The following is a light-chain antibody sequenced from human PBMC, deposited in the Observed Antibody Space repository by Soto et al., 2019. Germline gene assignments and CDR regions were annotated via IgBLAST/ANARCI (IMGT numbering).Light chain of an antibody. CDR3: QQRGNWPS. CDR1: QSVSRY. V-gene: IGKV3-11*01. Sequence: EIALTQSPATLSLSPGEIATLSCRASQSVSRYLAWYQQKPGQAPRLLIYDASNRATGIPARFSGSGSGTDFTLTISSPEPEDFAVYYCQQRGNWPSFGGGTKVEIK. J-gene: IGKJ4*01. CDR2: DAS.